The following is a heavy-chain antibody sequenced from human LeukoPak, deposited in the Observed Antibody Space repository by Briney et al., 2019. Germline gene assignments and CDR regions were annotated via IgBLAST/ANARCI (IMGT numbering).Heavy chain of an antibody. Sequence: SVKVSCKASGGTLSSYAISWVRQAPGQGLEWMGGIIPIFGTANYAQKFQGRVTITTDESTSTAYMELSSLRSEDTAVYYCAMGDSSGYPPFDYWGQGTLVTVSS. D-gene: IGHD3-22*01. V-gene: IGHV1-69*05. CDR3: AMGDSSGYPPFDY. J-gene: IGHJ4*02. CDR1: GGTLSSYA. CDR2: IIPIFGTA.